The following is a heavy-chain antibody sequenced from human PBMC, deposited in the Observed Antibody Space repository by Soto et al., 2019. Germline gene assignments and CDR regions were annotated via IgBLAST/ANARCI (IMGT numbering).Heavy chain of an antibody. CDR2: INPNSGGT. Sequence: EASVKVSCKASGYTFTGYYIHWVRETPGQGLEWMGWINPNSGGTNYARKFQGWVTMTRDTSISTAYMELSRLRSDDTAVYYCARGSPPLRFLEWFMGPWGQGTLVTVSS. CDR3: ARGSPPLRFLEWFMGP. J-gene: IGHJ5*02. CDR1: GYTFTGYY. V-gene: IGHV1-2*04. D-gene: IGHD3-3*01.